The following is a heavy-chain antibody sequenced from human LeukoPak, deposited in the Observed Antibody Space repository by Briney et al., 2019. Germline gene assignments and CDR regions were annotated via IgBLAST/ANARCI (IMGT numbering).Heavy chain of an antibody. CDR2: ISGSGGST. CDR1: GFTFSSYA. Sequence: GGSLRLSCAASGFTFSSYAMSWVRQAPGKGLEWVSAISGSGGSTYYADSVKGRFTISRDNSKNTLYLQMNSLRAEDTAVYYCAKCPGRYYGSGSYYNKDCYFDYWGQGTLVTVSS. J-gene: IGHJ4*02. CDR3: AKCPGRYYGSGSYYNKDCYFDY. D-gene: IGHD3-10*01. V-gene: IGHV3-23*01.